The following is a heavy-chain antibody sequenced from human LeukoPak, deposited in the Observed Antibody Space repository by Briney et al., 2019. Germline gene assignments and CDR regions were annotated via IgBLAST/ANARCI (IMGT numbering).Heavy chain of an antibody. V-gene: IGHV3-48*03. J-gene: IGHJ4*02. Sequence: GGSLRLSCEASGFTFNSYEMNWVRQAPGKGLEWVSYIGSSGGAIYYADSVKGRFTISRDNAKNSLYLQMNSLRVEDTAVYYCARMTYYYDSSGYSHFDYWGQGTLVTVSS. D-gene: IGHD3-22*01. CDR3: ARMTYYYDSSGYSHFDY. CDR1: GFTFNSYE. CDR2: IGSSGGAI.